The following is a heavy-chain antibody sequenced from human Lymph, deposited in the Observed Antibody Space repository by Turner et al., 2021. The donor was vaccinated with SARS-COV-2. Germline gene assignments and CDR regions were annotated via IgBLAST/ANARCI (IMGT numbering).Heavy chain of an antibody. J-gene: IGHJ5*02. D-gene: IGHD2-21*02. V-gene: IGHV4-59*13. CDR1: GGSMNSNY. CDR3: ARETVNNWVDP. Sequence: HVQLQESGPRLVKPLEPLSLPCTVSGGSMNSNYWSWLRQPPGKRLEWIGYIYYRGSTNYNPSLESRVTISVDTSRNQFSLNLTSVTAADTAIYYGARETVNNWVDPWGQGTLVTVSS. CDR2: IYYRGST.